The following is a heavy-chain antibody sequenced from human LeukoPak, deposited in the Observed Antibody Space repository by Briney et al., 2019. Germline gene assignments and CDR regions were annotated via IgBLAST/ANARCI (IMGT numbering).Heavy chain of an antibody. CDR1: GFSFSSFD. CDR2: VSNGGDRT. V-gene: IGHV3-23*01. CDR3: ARESSVVGAPSVRFDA. Sequence: QPGGSLRLSCAASGFSFSSFDMVWVRQAPGKGLEWVAGVSNGGDRTYHADSVKGRFTISRDNSKSALFLQMNSLRAEDTAVYYCARESSVVGAPSVRFDAWGQGTLVTVSS. J-gene: IGHJ5*02. D-gene: IGHD1-26*01.